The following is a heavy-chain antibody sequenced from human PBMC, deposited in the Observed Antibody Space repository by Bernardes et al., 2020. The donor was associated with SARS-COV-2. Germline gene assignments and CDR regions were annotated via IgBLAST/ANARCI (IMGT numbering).Heavy chain of an antibody. CDR1: GFDFTNYW. V-gene: IGHV5-51*01. J-gene: IGHJ4*02. D-gene: IGHD3-10*01. CDR2: IYPRDSDT. CDR3: ARLPSMVRGLFIDY. Sequence: GESLKISCKGSGFDFTNYWIAWVRQMPGKGLEWMGVIYPRDSDTRYSPSFQGQVTISADKSISTAYLQWSSLKASDTAMYYFARLPSMVRGLFIDYWGQGTLVTVSS.